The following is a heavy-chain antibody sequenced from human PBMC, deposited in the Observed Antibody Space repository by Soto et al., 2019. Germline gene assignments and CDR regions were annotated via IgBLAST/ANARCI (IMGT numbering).Heavy chain of an antibody. D-gene: IGHD3-3*01. CDR3: ATDRRLTIFRNYSYYYGMDV. CDR1: GFTFSSYA. CDR2: ISYDGSNK. V-gene: IGHV3-30-3*01. J-gene: IGHJ6*02. Sequence: PGGSLRLSCAASGFTFSSYAMHWVRQAPGKGLEWVAVISYDGSNKYYADSVKGRFTISRDNSKNTLYLQMNSLRAEDTAVYYCATDRRLTIFRNYSYYYGMDVWGQGTTVTVSS.